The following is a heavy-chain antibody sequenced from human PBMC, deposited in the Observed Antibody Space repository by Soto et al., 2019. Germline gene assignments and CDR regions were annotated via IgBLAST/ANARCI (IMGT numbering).Heavy chain of an antibody. CDR1: GYTFTSYH. J-gene: IGHJ4*02. V-gene: IGHV1-18*01. CDR3: ARDTPPTDY. CDR2: ISAYYTNT. Sequence: QVQLVQSGAEVKKPGASVKVSCKTSGYTFTSYHISWVRQAPGQGLEWRGWISAYYTNTNYAQTFQVRVTLTPDTVTSTAYMELRSLRSYDTAESYCARDTPPTDYCGQGTLVTVSS.